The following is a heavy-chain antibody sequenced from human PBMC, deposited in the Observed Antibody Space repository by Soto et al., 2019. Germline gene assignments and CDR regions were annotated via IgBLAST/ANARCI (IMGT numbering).Heavy chain of an antibody. CDR1: GFTFSSYA. D-gene: IGHD3-9*01. CDR3: AKGPDIAYYYMDV. Sequence: EVQLLESGGGLVQPGGSLRLSCAASGFTFSSYAMSWVRQAPGKGLEWVSAISGSGGSTYYADSVKGRFTISRDNSKNTLYLQMNSLRAEATAVYYCAKGPDIAYYYMDVWGKGTTVTVSS. CDR2: ISGSGGST. V-gene: IGHV3-23*01. J-gene: IGHJ6*03.